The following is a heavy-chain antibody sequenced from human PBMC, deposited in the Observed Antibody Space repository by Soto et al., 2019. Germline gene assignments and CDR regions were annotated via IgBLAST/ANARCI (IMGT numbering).Heavy chain of an antibody. V-gene: IGHV3-33*01. Sequence: QVQLVESGGGVVQPGRSLRLSCAASGFTFSSYGMHWVRQAPGKGLEWVAVIYYDGSNKHHADSVKGRFTISRDNSTDMLYLQMNSLRAEDTAVSYCARMGAPEDYFDYWGQGTLVIVSS. CDR1: GFTFSSYG. D-gene: IGHD1-26*01. J-gene: IGHJ4*02. CDR3: ARMGAPEDYFDY. CDR2: IYYDGSNK.